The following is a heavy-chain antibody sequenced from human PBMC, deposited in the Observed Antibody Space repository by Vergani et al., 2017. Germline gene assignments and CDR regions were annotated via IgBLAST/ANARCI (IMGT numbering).Heavy chain of an antibody. V-gene: IGHV1-2*02. CDR3: ARARGWNYDILTGTGWFDP. J-gene: IGHJ5*02. CDR2: INPNSGGT. D-gene: IGHD3-9*01. Sequence: QVQLVQSGAEVKKPGASVKVSCKASGYTFTGYYMHWVRQAPGQGLEWMGWINPNSGGTNYAQKFQGRVTMTRDTSISTAYMELSSVTAADTAVYYCARARGWNYDILTGTGWFDPWGQGTLVTVSS. CDR1: GYTFTGYY.